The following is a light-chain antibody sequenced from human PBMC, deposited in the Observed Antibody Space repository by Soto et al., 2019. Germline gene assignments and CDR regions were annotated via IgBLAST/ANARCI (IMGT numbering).Light chain of an antibody. CDR3: QSYDSSRSGYV. CDR2: GNT. CDR1: SSNIGAGYD. J-gene: IGLJ1*01. V-gene: IGLV1-40*01. Sequence: QSVLTQPPSVSGAPGQRVTISCTGSSSNIGAGYDVYWYLQLPGTAPQPLIYGNTNRPSGVPDRFSGSKSGTSASLAITGLQAEDEADYYCQSYDSSRSGYVFGTGTKLTVL.